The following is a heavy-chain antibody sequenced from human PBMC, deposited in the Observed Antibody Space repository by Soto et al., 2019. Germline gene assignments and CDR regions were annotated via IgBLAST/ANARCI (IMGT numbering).Heavy chain of an antibody. V-gene: IGHV1-69*02. CDR3: ERTQPYYGGNGPFDY. Sequence: QVQLVQSGAEAKKPGSSVKVSCKASGGTFSSYTISWVRQAPGQGLEWMGRIIPILGIANYAQKFQGRVTITEDKSTRTAYMELSSVRSEDTAVYYCERTQPYYGGNGPFDYWGQGTLVTVSS. CDR1: GGTFSSYT. D-gene: IGHD4-17*01. CDR2: IIPILGIA. J-gene: IGHJ4*02.